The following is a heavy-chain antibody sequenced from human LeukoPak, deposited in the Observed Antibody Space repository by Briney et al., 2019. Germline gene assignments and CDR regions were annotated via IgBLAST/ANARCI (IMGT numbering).Heavy chain of an antibody. CDR3: ARGYSYGYVDY. CDR2: ISYDGSNK. CDR1: GFTFSSYA. D-gene: IGHD5-18*01. Sequence: GGSLRLSCAASGFTFSSYAMHWVRQAPGKGLVWVAVISYDGSNKYYADSVKGRFTISRDNSKNTLYLQMNSLRAEDTAVYYCARGYSYGYVDYWGQGTLVTVSS. V-gene: IGHV3-30*04. J-gene: IGHJ4*02.